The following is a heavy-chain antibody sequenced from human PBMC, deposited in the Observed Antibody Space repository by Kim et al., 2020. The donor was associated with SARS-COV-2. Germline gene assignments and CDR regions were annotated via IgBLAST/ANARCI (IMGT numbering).Heavy chain of an antibody. CDR2: INAGNGNT. CDR3: ARQMVRLHRSGRDLLYFDY. D-gene: IGHD3-10*01. Sequence: ASVKVSCKASGYTFTSYAMHWVRQAPGQRLEWMGWINAGNGNTKYSQKFQGRVTITRDTSASTAYMELSSLRSEDTAVYYCARQMVRLHRSGRDLLYFDYWGQGTLVTVSS. CDR1: GYTFTSYA. J-gene: IGHJ4*02. V-gene: IGHV1-3*01.